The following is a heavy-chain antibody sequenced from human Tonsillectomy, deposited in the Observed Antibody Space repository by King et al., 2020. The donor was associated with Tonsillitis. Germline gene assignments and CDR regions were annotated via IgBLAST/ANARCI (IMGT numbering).Heavy chain of an antibody. CDR3: ARAYVITSLYDSSGYDWFDP. CDR1: GGSISSNNW. V-gene: IGHV4-4*02. D-gene: IGHD3-22*01. J-gene: IGHJ5*02. CDR2: IYHSGST. Sequence: QLQESGPGLVKPSGTLSLTCAVSGGSISSNNWWRWVRQPPGKGLEWIGEIYHSGSTNYNPSLKSRVIISVDKSKNQFSLKLSSVTAADTAVYYCARAYVITSLYDSSGYDWFDPWGQGTLVTVSS.